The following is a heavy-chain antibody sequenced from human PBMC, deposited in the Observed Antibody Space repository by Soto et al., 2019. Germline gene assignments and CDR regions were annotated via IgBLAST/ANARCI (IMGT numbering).Heavy chain of an antibody. Sequence: PSETLSLTCTVSGGSISSSSYYWGWIRQPPGKGLEWIGSIYYSGSTYYNPSLKSRVTISVDTSKNQFSLKLSSVTAADTAVYYCQGGGIYYYYGMDVWGQGALVTVSS. CDR1: GGSISSSSYY. J-gene: IGHJ6*02. V-gene: IGHV4-39*01. CDR3: QGGGIYYYYGMDV. CDR2: IYYSGST. D-gene: IGHD3-16*01.